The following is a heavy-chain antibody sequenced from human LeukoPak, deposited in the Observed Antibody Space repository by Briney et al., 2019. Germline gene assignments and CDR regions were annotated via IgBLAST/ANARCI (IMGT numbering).Heavy chain of an antibody. V-gene: IGHV3-30*09. Sequence: GGSLRLSCAASGFIFSSFALHWVRQAPGKGLEWVAVISFDGSKIYHAESVKGRFAISRDNSKNMLYLQMNSLRAEDTAVYYCASDVSKSWRYFDYWGQGTLVTVSS. CDR3: ASDVSKSWRYFDY. CDR1: GFIFSSFA. J-gene: IGHJ4*02. CDR2: ISFDGSKI. D-gene: IGHD3-16*02.